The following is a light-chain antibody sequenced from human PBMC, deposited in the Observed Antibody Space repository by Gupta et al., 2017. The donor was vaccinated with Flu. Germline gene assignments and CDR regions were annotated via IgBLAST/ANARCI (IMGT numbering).Light chain of an antibody. Sequence: ERATLSCRASQSVSSSYLAWYQQKPGQAPRLVIYGASSRATVIPDRFSGSGSGTDFTLTISRLEPEDFAVYYCQQYGSSYWTFGQGTKVEIK. CDR1: QSVSSSY. J-gene: IGKJ1*01. CDR2: GAS. V-gene: IGKV3-20*01. CDR3: QQYGSSYWT.